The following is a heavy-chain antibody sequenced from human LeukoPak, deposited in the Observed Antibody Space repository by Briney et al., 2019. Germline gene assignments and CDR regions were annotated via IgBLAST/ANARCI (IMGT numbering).Heavy chain of an antibody. D-gene: IGHD2-15*01. V-gene: IGHV3-48*03. Sequence: GGSLRLSCAVSGFIFSNYEMSWVRQPPGKGLEWVSYISSSGSTIYYADSVKGRFTISRDNAKNSLYLQMNSLRVEDTAIYYCARVRIGFDYWGQGTLVTVSS. CDR1: GFIFSNYE. CDR2: ISSSGSTI. CDR3: ARVRIGFDY. J-gene: IGHJ4*02.